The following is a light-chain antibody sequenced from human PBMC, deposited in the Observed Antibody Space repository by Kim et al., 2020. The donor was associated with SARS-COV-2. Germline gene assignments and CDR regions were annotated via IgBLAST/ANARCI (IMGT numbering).Light chain of an antibody. CDR3: NSRDTTGYHVV. CDR1: SLRTSY. CDR2: DKN. V-gene: IGLV3-19*01. Sequence: SSELTQDPAVYVALGQTVTIACRGDSLRTSYAGWSQQKAGKAPVLVIYDKNSRPSGVPDRFSGSSSGSTASLTITGAQAEDEADYYCNSRDTTGYHVVFGGGTQLTVL. J-gene: IGLJ2*01.